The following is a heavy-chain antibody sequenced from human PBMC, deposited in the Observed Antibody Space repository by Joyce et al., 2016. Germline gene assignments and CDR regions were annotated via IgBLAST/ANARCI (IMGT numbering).Heavy chain of an antibody. J-gene: IGHJ3*01. Sequence: QVQLQESGPGLEKPSETLSLTCTVSGDSINNCDYYWAWLRQPPGKGLEWIGSVHEATTTYYNPSLKSRMFMSVDTSKNQFSLKVDSVTAADTAVYYCARDFSMIIDVFELWGLGTLVTVSS. D-gene: IGHD3-22*01. CDR2: VHEATTT. V-gene: IGHV4-39*07. CDR1: GDSINNCDYY. CDR3: ARDFSMIIDVFEL.